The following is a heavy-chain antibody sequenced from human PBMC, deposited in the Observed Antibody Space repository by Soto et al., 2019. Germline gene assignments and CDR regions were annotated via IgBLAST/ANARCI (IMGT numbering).Heavy chain of an antibody. D-gene: IGHD3-3*01. CDR1: GYTFTSYY. CDR3: AKAPRGGVIITTYSAHIDY. CDR2: INPDGGST. Sequence: QVQLVQSGAEVKKPGASVMLSCKASGYTFTSYYMHWVRQAPGQGLEWMGIINPDGGSTRYAQKFQGRVTMTRDTSTSTFYMELSSLRSEDTAVYYWAKAPRGGVIITTYSAHIDYWGQGTLVTVSS. J-gene: IGHJ4*02. V-gene: IGHV1-46*01.